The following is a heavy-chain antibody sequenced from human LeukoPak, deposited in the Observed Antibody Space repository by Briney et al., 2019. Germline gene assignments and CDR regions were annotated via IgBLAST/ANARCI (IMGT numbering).Heavy chain of an antibody. CDR3: ARDYGGLYWYFDL. J-gene: IGHJ2*01. D-gene: IGHD4-23*01. V-gene: IGHV4-38-2*02. Sequence: SETLSLTCTVSGYSISSGYYWGWIRQPPGKGLEWIGYIYYSGSTNYNPSLKSRVTISVDTSKNQFSLKLSSVTAADTAVYYCARDYGGLYWYFDLWGRGTLVTVSS. CDR1: GYSISSGYY. CDR2: IYYSGST.